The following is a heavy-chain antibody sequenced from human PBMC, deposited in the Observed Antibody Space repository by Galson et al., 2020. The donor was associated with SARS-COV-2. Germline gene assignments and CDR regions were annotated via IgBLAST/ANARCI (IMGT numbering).Heavy chain of an antibody. CDR2: IFFDGSEK. Sequence: GGSLRLSCAASGFTFSDHAMHWVRQAPGKGLEWVAQIFFDGSEKYYGDSVRGRFTISRDSSKNTVYLQMNNLGVDDTGVYYCARDGKSSRGWAFDYWGQGTLLTVSS. CDR1: GFTFSDHA. D-gene: IGHD6-19*01. J-gene: IGHJ4*02. CDR3: ARDGKSSRGWAFDY. V-gene: IGHV3-33*01.